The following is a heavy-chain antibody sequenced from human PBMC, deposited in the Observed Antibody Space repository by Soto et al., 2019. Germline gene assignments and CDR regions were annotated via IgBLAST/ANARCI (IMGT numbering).Heavy chain of an antibody. Sequence: QVQLQESGPGLVKPSQTLSLTCTVSGGSITSGPYYWSWIRQHPGKGLEWIGYIYYTGSTYSNPSLESQITMSLDTSKNRFSLKLSSVTAADTAVYYCARLFGDYVGWFAPWGQGTLVTVSS. J-gene: IGHJ5*02. CDR3: ARLFGDYVGWFAP. D-gene: IGHD4-17*01. CDR1: GGSITSGPYY. V-gene: IGHV4-31*01. CDR2: IYYTGST.